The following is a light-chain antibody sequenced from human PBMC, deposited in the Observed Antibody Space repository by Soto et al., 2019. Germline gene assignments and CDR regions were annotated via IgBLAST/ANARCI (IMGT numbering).Light chain of an antibody. V-gene: IGLV2-14*03. CDR3: CSYTNSGTRV. Sequence: QSALTQPASVSGSPGQSITISCTGTSSDIGHYHYVSWYQQHPGTPPTLLIYDVDNRPSGVSNRFSASKSGNTASLTISGLQVEDEADYYCCSYTNSGTRVFGGGTKLTVL. CDR1: SSDIGHYHY. CDR2: DVD. J-gene: IGLJ2*01.